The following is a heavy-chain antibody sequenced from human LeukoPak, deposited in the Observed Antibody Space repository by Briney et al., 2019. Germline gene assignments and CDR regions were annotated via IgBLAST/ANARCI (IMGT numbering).Heavy chain of an antibody. J-gene: IGHJ6*04. CDR1: GFTFSSYG. CDR3: ARDALWESLYYGMDV. Sequence: PGRSLRLSCAAPGFTFSSYGMHWVRQAPGKGLEWVAVIWYDGSNKYYADSVKGRFTISRDNSKNTLYLQMNSLRAEDTAVYYCARDALWESLYYGMDVWGKGTTVTVSS. D-gene: IGHD5-18*01. V-gene: IGHV3-33*01. CDR2: IWYDGSNK.